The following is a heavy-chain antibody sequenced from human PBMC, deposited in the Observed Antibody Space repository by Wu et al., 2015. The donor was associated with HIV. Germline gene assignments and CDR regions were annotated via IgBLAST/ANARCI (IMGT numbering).Heavy chain of an antibody. D-gene: IGHD3-10*01. CDR1: GGTFSSFA. CDR2: FIPIFNTA. V-gene: IGHV1-69*01. Sequence: QVQLVQSGAEVKKPGSSVRVSCKASGGTFSSFAFTWVRQAPGQGLEWMGGFIPIFNTAKYAHKFQGRVTITADESTSSAYLELSSLTSEDTAVYYCARDHPEFGSGSSNSFYYMDVWGKGTTVTVSS. CDR3: ARDHPEFGSGSSNSFYYMDV. J-gene: IGHJ6*03.